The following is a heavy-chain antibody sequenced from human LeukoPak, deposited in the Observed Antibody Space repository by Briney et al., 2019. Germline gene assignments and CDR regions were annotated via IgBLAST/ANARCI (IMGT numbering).Heavy chain of an antibody. D-gene: IGHD3-9*01. V-gene: IGHV4-31*03. CDR2: IYYSGST. J-gene: IGHJ4*02. CDR1: GGSISSGGYY. Sequence: SETLSLTCTASGGSISSGGYYWSWIRQHPGKGLEWIGYIYYSGSTYYNPSLKSRVTISVDTSKNQFSLKLSSVTAADTAVYYCARESAFDWNYFDYWGQGTLVTVSS. CDR3: ARESAFDWNYFDY.